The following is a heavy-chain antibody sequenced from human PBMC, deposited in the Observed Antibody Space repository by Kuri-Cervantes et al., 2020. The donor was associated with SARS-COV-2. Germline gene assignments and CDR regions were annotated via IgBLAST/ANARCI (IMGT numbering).Heavy chain of an antibody. CDR3: ASFGGGGSDGGFDP. D-gene: IGHD3-16*01. Sequence: LRLSCTVSGGSITSGGYYWSWMRRHPGKGLEWIGYVYYTGSSYYNPSLKSRVTISVDTSKNQFSLMLNSVTAADTAVYYCASFGGGGSDGGFDPWGQGILVTVSS. V-gene: IGHV4-31*03. CDR2: VYYTGSS. CDR1: GGSITSGGYY. J-gene: IGHJ5*02.